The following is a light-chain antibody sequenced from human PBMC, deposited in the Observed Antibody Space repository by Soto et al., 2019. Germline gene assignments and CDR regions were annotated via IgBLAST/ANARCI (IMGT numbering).Light chain of an antibody. Sequence: EIVMTQSPATLSVSPGERATLSCRASQSVSSNLAWYQQKPGQAPRLLIHGASTRATAVPARFSGSGSGTEFTLTISSLQSEDFAVYYCHQYHNWPTWTFGQGTKVEIK. V-gene: IGKV3-15*01. CDR1: QSVSSN. CDR3: HQYHNWPTWT. J-gene: IGKJ1*01. CDR2: GAS.